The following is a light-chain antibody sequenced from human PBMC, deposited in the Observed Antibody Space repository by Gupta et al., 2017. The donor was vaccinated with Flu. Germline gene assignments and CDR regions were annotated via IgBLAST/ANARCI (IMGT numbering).Light chain of an antibody. J-gene: IGLJ1*01. V-gene: IGLV2-14*03. CDR2: GVS. CDR1: TSDVGGCDY. CDR3: PSRTGSSNIHV. Sequence: GTTSDVGGCDYVYWYHHHTAQAPKLLIYGVSNRSSAVPNRFSAAKYGSTATITTTWLQAEEEADYYCPSRTGSSNIHVFGNGTKVTVL.